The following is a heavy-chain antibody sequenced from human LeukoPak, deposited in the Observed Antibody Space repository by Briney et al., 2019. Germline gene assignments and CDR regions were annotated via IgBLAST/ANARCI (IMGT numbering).Heavy chain of an antibody. Sequence: KPSETLSLTCTVSGGSISSSSYYWGWIRQPPGKGLEWIGSIYYSGSTYYNPSLKSRVTISVDTSKNQFSLKLNSVTPEDTAVYYCARGRLYVWGSLAYYYYMDVWGKGTTVTISS. CDR1: GGSISSSSYY. CDR2: IYYSGST. V-gene: IGHV4-39*01. J-gene: IGHJ6*03. CDR3: ARGRLYVWGSLAYYYYMDV. D-gene: IGHD3-16*01.